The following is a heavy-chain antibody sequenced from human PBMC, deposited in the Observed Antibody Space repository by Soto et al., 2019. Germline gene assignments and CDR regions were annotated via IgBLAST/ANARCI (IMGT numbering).Heavy chain of an antibody. V-gene: IGHV3-30*18. CDR2: ISYDGSNK. J-gene: IGHJ5*02. Sequence: QVQLVESEGGVVQPGRSLRLSCAASGFTVSSYGMHWVRQAPGKGLEWVAVISYDGSNKYYADSVKGRFTISRDNSKNTLYLQMNSLRAEDTAVYYCAKHPSTSRNWFDPWGQGTLVTVSS. CDR3: AKHPSTSRNWFDP. CDR1: GFTVSSYG.